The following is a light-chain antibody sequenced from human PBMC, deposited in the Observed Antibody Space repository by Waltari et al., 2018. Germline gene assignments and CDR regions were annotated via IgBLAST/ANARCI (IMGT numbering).Light chain of an antibody. J-gene: IGLJ1*01. Sequence: SYELTQPLSVSVALGQTATITCGADNIGNKNVNWYQQKPGQAPVLVIYRSNNRPSGIPDHFSGSGSGNTATLTISRAQAGDEADYYCQVWDNNIYVFGPGTRVTVL. CDR1: NIGNKN. CDR3: QVWDNNIYV. V-gene: IGLV3-9*01. CDR2: RSN.